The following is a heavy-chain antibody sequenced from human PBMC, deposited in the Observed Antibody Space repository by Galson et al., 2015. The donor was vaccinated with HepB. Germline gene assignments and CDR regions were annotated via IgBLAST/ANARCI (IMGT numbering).Heavy chain of an antibody. CDR3: ARDHEALLWFELTHVPKGGIDY. V-gene: IGHV3-30*04. D-gene: IGHD3-10*01. CDR2: ISYDGSNK. J-gene: IGHJ4*02. CDR1: GLPFSTYT. Sequence: SLRLSCAASGLPFSTYTMNWVRQAPGKGLEWVAVISYDGSNKYYADSVKGRFTISRDNSKNTLYLQMNSLRAEDTAVYYCARDHEALLWFELTHVPKGGIDYWGQGTLVTVSS.